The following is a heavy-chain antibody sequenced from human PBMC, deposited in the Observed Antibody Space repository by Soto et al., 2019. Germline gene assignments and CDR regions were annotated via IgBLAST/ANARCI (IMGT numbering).Heavy chain of an antibody. CDR2: ISGSGGST. V-gene: IGHV3-23*01. CDR1: GFTFSSYA. D-gene: IGHD3-3*01. J-gene: IGHJ4*02. CDR3: AKSRYYDFWSGPGPFDY. Sequence: PGGSLRLSCAASGFTFSSYAMSLVRQAPGKGLEWVSAISGSGGSTYYADSVKGRFTISRDNSKNTLYLQMNSLRAEDTAVYYCAKSRYYDFWSGPGPFDYWGQGTLVTVSS.